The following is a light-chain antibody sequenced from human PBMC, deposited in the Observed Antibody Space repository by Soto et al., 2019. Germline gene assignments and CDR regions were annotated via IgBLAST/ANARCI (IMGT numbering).Light chain of an antibody. CDR3: HQYRTSPPWT. V-gene: IGKV3-20*01. Sequence: EIALTQSPDTLSLPPGERATLSCRASQSLSSNHLAWYQQRPGQAPRLLIHGASSRATGIPDMFSGSGSGTDFTLTISRLEPKDFAVYYCHQYRTSPPWTFGQGTKVEI. CDR1: QSLSSNH. CDR2: GAS. J-gene: IGKJ1*01.